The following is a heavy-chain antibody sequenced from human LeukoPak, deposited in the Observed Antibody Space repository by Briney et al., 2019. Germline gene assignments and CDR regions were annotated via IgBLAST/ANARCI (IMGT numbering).Heavy chain of an antibody. CDR2: IYYSGST. Sequence: SSETLSLTCTVSGGSINSSYYYWGWIRQPPGKGLEWIGSIYYSGSTYYNPSLKSRVTISVDTSKNQFSLKLSSVTAADTAVYYCARDSGFMITFGGVIVSNAFDIWGQGTMVTVSS. D-gene: IGHD3-16*02. CDR1: GGSINSSYYY. J-gene: IGHJ3*02. V-gene: IGHV4-39*07. CDR3: ARDSGFMITFGGVIVSNAFDI.